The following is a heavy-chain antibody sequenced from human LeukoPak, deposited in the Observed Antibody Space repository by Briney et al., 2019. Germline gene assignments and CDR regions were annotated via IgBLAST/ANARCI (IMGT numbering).Heavy chain of an antibody. CDR3: ARSVGGYGY. V-gene: IGHV3-43D*03. J-gene: IGHJ4*02. CDR2: ISWDGGST. D-gene: IGHD5-12*01. Sequence: PGGSLRLSCAASGFTFDDYAMHWVRQAPGKGLEWVSLISWDGGSTYYADSVKGRFTISRDNSKNSLYLQMNSLRAEDTAVYYCARSVGGYGYWGQGTLVTVSS. CDR1: GFTFDDYA.